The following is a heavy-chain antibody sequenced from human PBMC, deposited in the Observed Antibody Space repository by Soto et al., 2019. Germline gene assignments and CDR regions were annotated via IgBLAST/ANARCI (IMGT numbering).Heavy chain of an antibody. J-gene: IGHJ4*02. V-gene: IGHV4-61*01. Sequence: SETLSLTCTVSGGSVSSGSYYWSWIRQPPGKGLEWIGYIYFNGSTNYNPSLKSRLTISVDTSKNQFSLKLTSVTAADTAMYYCARDIRGYSRAFDSWGQGTLVTVSS. CDR1: GGSVSSGSYY. CDR3: ARDIRGYSRAFDS. CDR2: IYFNGST. D-gene: IGHD5-18*01.